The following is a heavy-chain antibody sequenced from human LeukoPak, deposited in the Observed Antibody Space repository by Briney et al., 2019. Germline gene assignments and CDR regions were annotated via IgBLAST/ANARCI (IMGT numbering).Heavy chain of an antibody. V-gene: IGHV3-72*01. D-gene: IGHD1-20*01. CDR3: ARAGSISGKWYYDY. J-gene: IGHJ4*02. CDR1: GFTFSDHY. CDR2: TRNKANSYTT. Sequence: GGSLRLSCAASGFTFSDHYMDWVRQAPGKGLEWVGRTRNKANSYTTEYAASVKGRFTISRDDSKNSLDLQMNSMKTEDTAVHYCARAGSISGKWYYDYWGQGTLVTVSS.